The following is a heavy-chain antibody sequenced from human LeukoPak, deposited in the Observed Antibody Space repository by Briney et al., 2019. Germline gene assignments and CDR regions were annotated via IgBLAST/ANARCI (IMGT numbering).Heavy chain of an antibody. CDR2: INPSGGST. CDR1: GYTFTSYY. CDR3: AREGGSSWFGDWFDP. J-gene: IGHJ5*02. Sequence: ASVKVSCKASGYTFTSYYMHWVRQAPGQGLEWMGIINPSGGSTSYAQKFQGRVTMTRDTSTSTVYMELSSLRSEDTAVYYCAREGGSSWFGDWFDPWGQGTLVTVSS. D-gene: IGHD6-13*01. V-gene: IGHV1-46*01.